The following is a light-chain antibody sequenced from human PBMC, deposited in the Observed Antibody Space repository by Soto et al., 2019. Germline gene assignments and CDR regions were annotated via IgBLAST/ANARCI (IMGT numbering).Light chain of an antibody. CDR2: AAS. Sequence: DIQMTQSPSSLSASGGDRVTITCRASQSISSNLNWYQQKPGKAPKLLIYAASNLQSGVPSTFSGSGSGTDFTLTISSLQPEDFATYYCQQSHSIPWTFGQGTKVDFK. V-gene: IGKV1-39*01. CDR1: QSISSN. CDR3: QQSHSIPWT. J-gene: IGKJ1*01.